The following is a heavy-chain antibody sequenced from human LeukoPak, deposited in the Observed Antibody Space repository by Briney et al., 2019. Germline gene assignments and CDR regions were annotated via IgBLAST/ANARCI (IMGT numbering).Heavy chain of an antibody. V-gene: IGHV3-23*01. J-gene: IGHJ4*02. Sequence: GGSLRLSCAASGFTFSSYGMSWVRQAPGKGLEWVSAISGSGGSTYYADSVKGRFTISRDNSKNTLYLQMNSLRAEDTAVYYCAKPRQGRFLEWSSFDYWGQGTLVTVSS. CDR2: ISGSGGST. CDR1: GFTFSSYG. D-gene: IGHD3-3*01. CDR3: AKPRQGRFLEWSSFDY.